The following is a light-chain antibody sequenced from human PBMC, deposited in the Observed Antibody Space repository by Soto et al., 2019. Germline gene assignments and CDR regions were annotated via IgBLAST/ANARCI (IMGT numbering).Light chain of an antibody. V-gene: IGLV2-23*02. CDR1: SSDVGSYNL. J-gene: IGLJ1*01. Sequence: QSDLTQRASVSGSPGQSITISCTGTSSDVGSYNLVSWYQQHPGKATKLMVYEVSKRPSGVSNRFSGAKSGNTGSLTNSGLQAEDEAASSCCFSAGRSTFVSGTGTKVT. CDR3: CFSAGRSTFV. CDR2: EVS.